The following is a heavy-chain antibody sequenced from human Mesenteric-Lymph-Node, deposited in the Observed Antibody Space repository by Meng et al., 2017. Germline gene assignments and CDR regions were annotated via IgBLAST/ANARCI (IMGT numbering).Heavy chain of an antibody. CDR1: GFTFSSYA. D-gene: IGHD2-2*01. CDR2: ISGSGGST. V-gene: IGHV3-23*01. Sequence: GESLKISCAASGFTFSSYAMSWVRQAPGKGLEWVSAISGSGGSTYYADSVKGRFTISRDNSKNTLYLQMNSLRAEDTAVYYCARGLVGVVPAGWGMDVWGQGTTVTVSS. J-gene: IGHJ6*02. CDR3: ARGLVGVVPAGWGMDV.